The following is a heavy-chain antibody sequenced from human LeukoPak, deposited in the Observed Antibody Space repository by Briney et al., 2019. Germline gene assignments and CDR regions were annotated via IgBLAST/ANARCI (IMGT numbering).Heavy chain of an antibody. Sequence: PGGTLRLSCAASGFTFSSYGMSWLRQAPGKGLEWVSAISGSGGSTYYADSVKGRFTISRDNSKNTLYLQMNSLRAEDTAVYYCAKDKSGSYYYSTSYNWFDPWGQGTLVTVSS. V-gene: IGHV3-23*01. D-gene: IGHD1-26*01. CDR2: ISGSGGST. CDR3: AKDKSGSYYYSTSYNWFDP. CDR1: GFTFSSYG. J-gene: IGHJ5*02.